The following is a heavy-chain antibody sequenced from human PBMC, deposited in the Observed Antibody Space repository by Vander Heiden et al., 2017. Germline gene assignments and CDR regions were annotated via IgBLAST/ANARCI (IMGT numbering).Heavy chain of an antibody. CDR2: ICPSSGAA. D-gene: IGHD1-26*01. Sequence: QVQVVHSGAEVKPPGSSVQVSRKASASTFSTYSISWVRPAPGQGLEWMGGICPSSGAATYGQKVQSRGTITADASTNTVHMELSRLRSEDTAGDDGAKQRYYEYYFNYWGQGTRGTVSS. CDR3: AKQRYYEYYFNY. CDR1: ASTFSTYS. J-gene: IGHJ4*02. V-gene: IGHV1-69*01.